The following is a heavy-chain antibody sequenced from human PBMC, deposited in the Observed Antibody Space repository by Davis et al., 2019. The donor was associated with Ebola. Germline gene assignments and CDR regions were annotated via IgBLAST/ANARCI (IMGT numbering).Heavy chain of an antibody. D-gene: IGHD6-19*01. V-gene: IGHV4-31*03. CDR2: ISYSGSP. J-gene: IGHJ4*02. CDR3: ARVGPYSSGWYLDY. Sequence: MPSETLSLTCSVSGDSISSGGYFWNWIRQLPGKGLEWIGYISYSGSPFYSPSLKSRLMISVDTSHNQLSLKLSSVTPADTAVYYCARVGPYSSGWYLDYWGQGTLVTVSS. CDR1: GDSISSGGYF.